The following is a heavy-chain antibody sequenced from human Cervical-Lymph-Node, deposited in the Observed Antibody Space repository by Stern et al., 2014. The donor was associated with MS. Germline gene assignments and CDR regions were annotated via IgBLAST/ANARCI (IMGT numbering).Heavy chain of an antibody. V-gene: IGHV1-58*01. CDR3: AGDSEYDNWFDP. D-gene: IGHD2/OR15-2a*01. Sequence: QLVESGPAVKKPGTSVKVSCKASGFTFSSSAGQWVRQARGQRLEWIGWIVVGSGNTNYAQKFQERVTITRDMSTSTAYMELSSLRFDDTAVYYCAGDSEYDNWFDPWGQGTLVTVSS. CDR1: GFTFSSSA. CDR2: IVVGSGNT. J-gene: IGHJ5*02.